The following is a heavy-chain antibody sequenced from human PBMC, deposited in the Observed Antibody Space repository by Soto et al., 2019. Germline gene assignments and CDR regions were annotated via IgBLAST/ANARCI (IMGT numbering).Heavy chain of an antibody. V-gene: IGHV1-18*01. CDR2: ISAYNGNT. CDR3: ARDRVRDMVVVVAPAAFHI. CDR1: GYTFTSDA. Sequence: GASAKVSCRASGYTFTSDAISWLRQAPGQGLEWIGWISAYNGNTNYAQKLQGRVTMTTDTSTSTAYMELRSLRSDDRAVYYCARDRVRDMVVVVAPAAFHICG. J-gene: IGHJ3*02. D-gene: IGHD2-15*01.